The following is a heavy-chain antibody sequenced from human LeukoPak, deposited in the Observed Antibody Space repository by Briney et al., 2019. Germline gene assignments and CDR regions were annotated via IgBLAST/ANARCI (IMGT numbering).Heavy chain of an antibody. V-gene: IGHV3-23*01. CDR2: ISGTT. CDR3: AKILNAMYFDL. J-gene: IGHJ2*01. D-gene: IGHD2-2*01. CDR1: GFTFSSYA. Sequence: GGSLRLPCAASGFTFSSYAMNWVRQAPGKGLEWVSTISGTTYYADSVKGRFSISRDDSKNMLFLQMDNLRADDTAVYYCAKILNAMYFDLWGRGTLVTVSS.